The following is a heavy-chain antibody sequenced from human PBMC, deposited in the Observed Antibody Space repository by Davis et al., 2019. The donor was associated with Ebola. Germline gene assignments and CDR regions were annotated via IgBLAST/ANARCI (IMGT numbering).Heavy chain of an antibody. CDR3: ARARLGFHAFDI. D-gene: IGHD3-10*01. CDR2: INHSGST. J-gene: IGHJ3*02. CDR1: GGSFSGYY. V-gene: IGHV4-34*01. Sequence: MPSETLSLTCAVYGGSFSGYYWSWIRQPPGKGLEWIGEINHSGSTNYNPSLKSRVTISVDTSKNQFSLKLSSVTTADTAVYYCARARLGFHAFDIWGQGTMVTVSS.